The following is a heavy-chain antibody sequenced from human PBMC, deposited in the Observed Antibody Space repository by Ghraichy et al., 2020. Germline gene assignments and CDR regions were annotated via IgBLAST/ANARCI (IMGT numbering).Heavy chain of an antibody. Sequence: SQTLSLTCTVSGGSISSSSYYWGWIRQPPGKGLEWIGSIYYSGSTYYNPSLKSRVTISVDTSKNQFSLKLSSVTAADTAVYYCARLALGRYCSGGSCYSYGMDVWGQGTTVTVSS. CDR3: ARLALGRYCSGGSCYSYGMDV. V-gene: IGHV4-39*01. CDR1: GGSISSSSYY. CDR2: IYYSGST. J-gene: IGHJ6*02. D-gene: IGHD2-15*01.